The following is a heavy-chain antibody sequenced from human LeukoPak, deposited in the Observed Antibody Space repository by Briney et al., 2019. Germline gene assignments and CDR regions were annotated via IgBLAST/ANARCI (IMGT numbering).Heavy chain of an antibody. Sequence: GASVKVSCKASGYTFTSYDINWVRQATGQGLEWMGWMNPNSGNTGYAQKFQGRVTMTRNTSISTAYMELSSLRSEDTAVYYCAGPYNWNDAAFDIWGQGTMVTVSS. V-gene: IGHV1-8*01. CDR2: MNPNSGNT. CDR3: AGPYNWNDAAFDI. D-gene: IGHD1-1*01. CDR1: GYTFTSYD. J-gene: IGHJ3*02.